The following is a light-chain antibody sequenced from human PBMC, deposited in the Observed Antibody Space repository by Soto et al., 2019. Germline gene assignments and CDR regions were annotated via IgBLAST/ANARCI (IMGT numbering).Light chain of an antibody. CDR2: GAS. Sequence: EIVLTQSPGSLSLSPGERATLSCRASQSVSSYLAWYQQRPGQAPRLLIYGASNRATGFPDRFSGSGSGTDVSLTISRLEPEDSAVYYCQQDSSPPRTVGQGTKGESK. J-gene: IGKJ1*01. CDR1: QSVSSY. V-gene: IGKV3-20*01. CDR3: QQDSSPPRT.